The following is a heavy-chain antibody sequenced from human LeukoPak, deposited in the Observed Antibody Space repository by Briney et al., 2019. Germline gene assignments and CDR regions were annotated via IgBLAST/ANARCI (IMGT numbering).Heavy chain of an antibody. Sequence: GGALSISFAAYGMTFNNYIMKWGRPAPGKGGEWVYSINSSSDYIYYTDSVKGRFTISRDNTKNTMYLQMNSLRAEDTAVYYCAQAVSGVTVDYNFFGPWGQGTLVTVSS. CDR3: AQAVSGVTVDYNFFGP. V-gene: IGHV3-21*01. CDR2: INSSSDYI. J-gene: IGHJ5*02. CDR1: GMTFNNYI. D-gene: IGHD4-23*01.